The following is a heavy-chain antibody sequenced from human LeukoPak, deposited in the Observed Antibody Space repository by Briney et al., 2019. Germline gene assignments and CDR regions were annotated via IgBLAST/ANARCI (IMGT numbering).Heavy chain of an antibody. V-gene: IGHV1-46*01. Sequence: GASVKVSCKASGYTFTSYYMHWVRQAPGQGLEWMGIINPSGGSTSYAQKFQGRVTMTRDTSTSTVYMELSSLRSEDTAVYYCARVAAAGTRFIYYMDVWGKGTTVTISS. J-gene: IGHJ6*03. CDR2: INPSGGST. CDR1: GYTFTSYY. D-gene: IGHD6-13*01. CDR3: ARVAAAGTRFIYYMDV.